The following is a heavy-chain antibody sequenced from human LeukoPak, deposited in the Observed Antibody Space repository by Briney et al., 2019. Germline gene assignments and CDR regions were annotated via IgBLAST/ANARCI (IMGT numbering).Heavy chain of an antibody. CDR1: GFTFSSYG. D-gene: IGHD3-22*01. V-gene: IGHV3-23*01. J-gene: IGHJ3*02. Sequence: GGSLRLSCAASGFTFSSYGMSWVRQAPGKGLEWVSAISGSGGSTYYADSVKGRFTISRDNSKNTLYLQMNSLRAEDTAVYYCAKPQTDYYDSSGYDNDAFDIWGQGTMVTVSS. CDR3: AKPQTDYYDSSGYDNDAFDI. CDR2: ISGSGGST.